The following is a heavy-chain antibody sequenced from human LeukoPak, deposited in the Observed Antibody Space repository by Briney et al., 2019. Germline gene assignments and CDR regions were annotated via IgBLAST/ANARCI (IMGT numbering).Heavy chain of an antibody. Sequence: GGSLRLSCAASGFTFSSYWMHWVRQAPGKGLVWVSRINSDGSSTSYADSVKGRFTISRDNAKNTLYLQMNSLRAEDTVVYYCARDPIAAAAFDYWGQGTLVTVSS. CDR1: GFTFSSYW. CDR2: INSDGSST. J-gene: IGHJ4*02. V-gene: IGHV3-74*01. D-gene: IGHD6-13*01. CDR3: ARDPIAAAAFDY.